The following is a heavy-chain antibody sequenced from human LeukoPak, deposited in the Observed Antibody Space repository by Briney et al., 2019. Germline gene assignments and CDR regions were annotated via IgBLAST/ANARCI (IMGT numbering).Heavy chain of an antibody. CDR2: IRHDGGNK. CDR3: ARLGCSSTSCYYMDV. CDR1: GFTFTSYN. Sequence: GGSLRLSCAGSGFTFTSYNMHWVRQAPGKGLEWVAFIRHDGGNKYYADSVKGRFTISRDNAKNSLYLQMNSLRAEDTAVYYCARLGCSSTSCYYMDVWGKGTTVTISS. V-gene: IGHV3-30*02. J-gene: IGHJ6*03. D-gene: IGHD2-2*01.